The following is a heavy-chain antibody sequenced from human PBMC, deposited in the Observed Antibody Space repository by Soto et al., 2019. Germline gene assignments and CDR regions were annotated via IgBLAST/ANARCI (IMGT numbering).Heavy chain of an antibody. D-gene: IGHD3-10*01. V-gene: IGHV4-28*03. CDR1: GYSISSSNW. J-gene: IGHJ6*02. CDR2: IYYSGTT. Sequence: SETLSLTCAVSGYSISSSNWWGWIRQPPGKGLEWIGYIYYSGTTYYNPSLKSRVTMSVDTSKNQFSLKLSSVTAADTAVYYCARVTMVRGVITRYYYYGMDVWGQGTTVTVSS. CDR3: ARVTMVRGVITRYYYYGMDV.